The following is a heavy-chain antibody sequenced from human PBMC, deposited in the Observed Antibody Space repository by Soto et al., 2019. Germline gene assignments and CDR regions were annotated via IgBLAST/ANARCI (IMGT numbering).Heavy chain of an antibody. D-gene: IGHD3-22*01. J-gene: IGHJ5*02. CDR1: GHSISADY. CDR3: ARDVGGSVVPHWFDP. Sequence: QVQLQESGPELVKASETLCLSCTVSGHSISADYWSWIRQPAGKRLEWIGRVDASGYTNYNPSLMSRVTMSFDTSKNQFILKVRPVTAADTAMYFCARDVGGSVVPHWFDPWGQGALVTVSS. CDR2: VDASGYT. V-gene: IGHV4-4*07.